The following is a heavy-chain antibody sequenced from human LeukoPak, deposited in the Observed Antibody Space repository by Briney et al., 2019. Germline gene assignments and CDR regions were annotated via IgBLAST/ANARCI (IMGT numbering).Heavy chain of an antibody. CDR1: GFTFTSSA. J-gene: IGHJ4*02. D-gene: IGHD6-13*01. CDR2: IVVGSGNT. V-gene: IGHV1-58*02. CDR3: ARVESRWSGTGRFNY. Sequence: GASVKVSCKASGFTFTSSAMQWVRQARGQRLEWIGWIVVGSGNTNYAQKFQARVTMTTDTSTTTAYMELRSLRSDDTAVYYCARVESRWSGTGRFNYWGQGTLVTVSS.